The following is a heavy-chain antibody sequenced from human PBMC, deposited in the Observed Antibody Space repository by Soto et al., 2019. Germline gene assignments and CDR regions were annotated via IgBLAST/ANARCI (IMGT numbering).Heavy chain of an antibody. CDR2: ITASGVTT. V-gene: IGHV3-23*01. CDR3: AKDLRGQEAGMWYFDF. D-gene: IGHD6-13*01. Sequence: EVQLLESGGGLVQPGGSLRLACAASGLTFSRYAMGWVRQAPGKGLEWVSAITASGVTTYYADSVKGRFTISRDNSKNTLYQQINSLRAEDTAVYYCAKDLRGQEAGMWYFDFWGRGTLVTVSS. CDR1: GLTFSRYA. J-gene: IGHJ2*01.